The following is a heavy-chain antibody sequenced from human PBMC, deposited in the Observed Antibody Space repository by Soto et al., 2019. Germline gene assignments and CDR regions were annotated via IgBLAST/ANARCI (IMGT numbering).Heavy chain of an antibody. V-gene: IGHV4-4*02. J-gene: IGHJ6*02. Sequence: SETLSLTCAVSGGSIRSSIWWSWVRQPPGKGLEWIGEIYHSGSTNYNPSLKSRVTISVDKSKNQFSLKLSSVTAADTAVYYCARAYSDGYCTNGVCYTANGMDVWGQGTTVTVSS. CDR2: IYHSGST. CDR3: ARAYSDGYCTNGVCYTANGMDV. D-gene: IGHD2-8*01. CDR1: GGSIRSSIW.